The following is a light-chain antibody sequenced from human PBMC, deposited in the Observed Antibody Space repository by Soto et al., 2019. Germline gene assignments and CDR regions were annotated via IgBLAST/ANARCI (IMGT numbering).Light chain of an antibody. Sequence: DLQMPQSPSTLSASVGDRVTITCRASQNINIWLAWYQQKPGKAPKLLIYKASTLENGVPSRFSGSGAGTSCTISSSSLQPDDSATYYCQQYNGLPTWSFGQGTKVEMK. J-gene: IGKJ1*01. CDR2: KAS. CDR1: QNINIW. CDR3: QQYNGLPTWS. V-gene: IGKV1-5*03.